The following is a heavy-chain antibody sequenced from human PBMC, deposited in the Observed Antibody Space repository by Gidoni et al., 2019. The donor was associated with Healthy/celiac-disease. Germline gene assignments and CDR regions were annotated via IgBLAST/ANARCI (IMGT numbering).Heavy chain of an antibody. CDR1: GGSISSGGYY. V-gene: IGHV4-31*03. Sequence: QVQLQESGPGLVKPSQTLSLTCTVSGGSISSGGYYWSWIRQHPGKGLEWIGYIYDSGGTYYNPSLKSRFTISVDTSKNQFSLKLSSVTAADTAVYYCARGAMVRGVRERQWEPPDYWGQGTLVTVSS. CDR3: ARGAMVRGVRERQWEPPDY. J-gene: IGHJ4*02. CDR2: IYDSGGT. D-gene: IGHD3-10*01.